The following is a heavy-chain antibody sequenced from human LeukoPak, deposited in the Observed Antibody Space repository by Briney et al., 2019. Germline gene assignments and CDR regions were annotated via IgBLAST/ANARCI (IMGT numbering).Heavy chain of an antibody. J-gene: IGHJ5*02. Sequence: SETLSLTCTVSGGSISSYYWSWIRQPPGKGLEWIGYIYYSVSTNYNPSLKSRVTISVDTSKNQFSLKLSSVTAADTAVYYCARGNIVVVPAATLNWFDPWGQGTLVTVSS. CDR1: GGSISSYY. V-gene: IGHV4-59*01. CDR3: ARGNIVVVPAATLNWFDP. D-gene: IGHD2-2*01. CDR2: IYYSVST.